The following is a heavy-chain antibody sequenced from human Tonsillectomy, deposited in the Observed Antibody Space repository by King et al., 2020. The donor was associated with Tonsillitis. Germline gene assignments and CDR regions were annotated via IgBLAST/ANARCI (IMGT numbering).Heavy chain of an antibody. V-gene: IGHV3-15*01. CDR3: SSVETTNYHYYNDMDV. D-gene: IGHD1-26*01. CDR1: GFTFSNAW. Sequence: EVQLVESGGGFVKPGGSLRLSCAASGFTFSNAWMNWVRQAPGKGLEWVGRIKSATDGGTADYAAPVQGRFTISRDDSKNILYLQMNSLQTEDTAFYYCSSVETTNYHYYNDMDVWGQGTTVIVSS. CDR2: IKSATDGGTA. J-gene: IGHJ6*02.